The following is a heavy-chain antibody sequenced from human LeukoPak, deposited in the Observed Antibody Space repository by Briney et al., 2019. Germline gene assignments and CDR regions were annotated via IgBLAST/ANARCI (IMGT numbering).Heavy chain of an antibody. CDR3: AKARGGIVVVPAAIRFDP. CDR1: GFTFSSYA. CDR2: ISGSGGST. V-gene: IGHV3-23*01. D-gene: IGHD2-2*02. J-gene: IGHJ5*02. Sequence: PGGSLRLSCAASGFTFSSYAMGWVRQAPGKGLEWVSAISGSGGSTYYADSVKGRFTISRDNSKNTLYLQMNSLRAEDTAVYYCAKARGGIVVVPAAIRFDPWGQGTLVTVSS.